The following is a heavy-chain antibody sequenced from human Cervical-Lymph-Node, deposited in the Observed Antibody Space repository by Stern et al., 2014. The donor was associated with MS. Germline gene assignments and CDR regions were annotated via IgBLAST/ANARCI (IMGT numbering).Heavy chain of an antibody. CDR1: GGNFNVYA. CDR2: IIPIIGTA. V-gene: IGHV1-69*01. Sequence: QMQLVQSGAEVKKPGSSVKVSCQASGGNFNVYAINWLRQAPGQGLEWMGGIIPIIGTANYAQKFQGRATITADESTRTSTMQLSSLRSNDTAVYYCARDGRHTNNYGLDVWGQGTTVTVSS. CDR3: ARDGRHTNNYGLDV. J-gene: IGHJ6*02.